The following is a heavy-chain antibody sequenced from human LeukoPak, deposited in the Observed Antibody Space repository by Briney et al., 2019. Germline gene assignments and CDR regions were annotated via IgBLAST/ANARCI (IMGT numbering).Heavy chain of an antibody. V-gene: IGHV4-30-4*07. CDR3: ARRDAKYQLLY. CDR1: GGSISSGGYS. D-gene: IGHD2-2*01. J-gene: IGHJ4*02. CDR2: IYYSGST. Sequence: PSETLSLTCTVSGGSISSGGYSWSWIRQPPGKGLEWIGYIYYSGSTYYNPSLKSRVTISVDTSKNQFSLKLSSVTAADTAVYYCARRDAKYQLLYWGQGTLVTVSS.